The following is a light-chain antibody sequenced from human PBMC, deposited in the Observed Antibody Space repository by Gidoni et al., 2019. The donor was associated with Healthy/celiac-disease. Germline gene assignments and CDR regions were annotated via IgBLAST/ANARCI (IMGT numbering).Light chain of an antibody. Sequence: DIQMTQSPSSLSASVGDRVTITCQASQDISNYLNWYKQKPGKSPKLLIYDASNFETGVPSRFSGSGSGTYFTFTISSLQPEDIATYYCQQYDNLFTFGPGTKVDIK. CDR1: QDISNY. CDR2: DAS. CDR3: QQYDNLFT. V-gene: IGKV1-33*01. J-gene: IGKJ3*01.